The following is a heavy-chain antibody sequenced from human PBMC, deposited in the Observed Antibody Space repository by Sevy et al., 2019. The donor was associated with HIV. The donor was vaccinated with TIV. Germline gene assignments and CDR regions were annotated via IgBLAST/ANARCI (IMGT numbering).Heavy chain of an antibody. J-gene: IGHJ4*02. D-gene: IGHD1-20*01. CDR1: GYTFTGYY. V-gene: IGHV1-2*02. CDR2: INPNSGGT. CDR3: ARTVHIRDFFFDY. Sequence: ASVKVSCKASGYTFTGYYMHWVRQAPGQGLEWMGWINPNSGGTNYAQKFQGRVTMTRETSISTAYMELSRLTSDDTAVYYCARTVHIRDFFFDYWGQGTLVTVSS.